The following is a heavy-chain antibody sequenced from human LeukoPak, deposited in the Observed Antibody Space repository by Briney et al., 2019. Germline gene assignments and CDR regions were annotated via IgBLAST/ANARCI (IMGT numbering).Heavy chain of an antibody. CDR2: INSNSGGT. V-gene: IGHV1-2*04. CDR3: ARGPRMTTVTLRFDY. CDR1: GYTFTDYY. D-gene: IGHD4-17*01. J-gene: IGHJ4*02. Sequence: GASVKVSCTASGYTFTDYYMHWVRQAPGQGLEWMGWINSNSGGTNYTQKFQGWVTISVDTSKNQFSLKLSSLTAADTAMYYCARGPRMTTVTLRFDYWGQGTPVTVSS.